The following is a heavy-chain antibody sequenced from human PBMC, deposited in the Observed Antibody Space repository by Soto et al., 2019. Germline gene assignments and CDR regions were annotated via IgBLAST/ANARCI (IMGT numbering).Heavy chain of an antibody. CDR3: ARDDWSSGYEVIGGEWGY. D-gene: IGHD3-22*01. V-gene: IGHV3-33*01. J-gene: IGHJ4*02. CDR1: GFTFSSYG. Sequence: QVQLVESGGGVVQPGRSLRLSCAASGFTFSSYGMHWVRQAPGKGLEWVAVIWYDGSNKYYADSVKGRFTISRDNSKNTLYLQMNSLRAEDTAVYYCARDDWSSGYEVIGGEWGYWGQGTLVTVSS. CDR2: IWYDGSNK.